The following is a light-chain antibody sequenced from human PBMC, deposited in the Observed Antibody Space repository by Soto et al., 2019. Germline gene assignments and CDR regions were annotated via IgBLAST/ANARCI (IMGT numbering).Light chain of an antibody. V-gene: IGLV2-14*01. CDR2: DVN. CDR3: SSYTSSSTFYV. J-gene: IGLJ1*01. CDR1: SGDVGGYNY. Sequence: QSALTQPASVSGSPGQSITISCTGTSGDVGGYNYVSWYQQHPGKAPKLMIYDVNNRPSGVSNRFSGSKSGNTASLTISGLQAEDEADYYCSSYTSSSTFYVFGTGTKLTVL.